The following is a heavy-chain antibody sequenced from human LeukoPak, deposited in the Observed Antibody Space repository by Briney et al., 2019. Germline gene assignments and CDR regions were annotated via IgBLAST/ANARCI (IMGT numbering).Heavy chain of an antibody. Sequence: AGGSLRLSCAASGFTFNNYWMHWVRQAPGKGLVWVSRINSDGSSTSYADSVKGRFTISRDNAKNTLYLQMNSLRAEDTAVYYCARPFITMVRGVIGFWGQGTLVTVSS. CDR2: INSDGSST. J-gene: IGHJ4*02. CDR3: ARPFITMVRGVIGF. D-gene: IGHD3-10*01. V-gene: IGHV3-74*01. CDR1: GFTFNNYW.